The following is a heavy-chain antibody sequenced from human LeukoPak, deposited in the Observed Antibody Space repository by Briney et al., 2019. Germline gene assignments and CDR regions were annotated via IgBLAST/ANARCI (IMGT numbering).Heavy chain of an antibody. CDR2: INPSGGST. Sequence: ASVKVSCKASGYTFTGYYMHWVRQAPGQGLEWMGIINPSGGSTSYAQKFQGRVTMTRDMSTSTVYMELSSLRSEDTAVYYCARGRHSSGYYDAFDIWGQGTMVTVSS. J-gene: IGHJ3*02. V-gene: IGHV1-46*01. CDR1: GYTFTGYY. D-gene: IGHD3-22*01. CDR3: ARGRHSSGYYDAFDI.